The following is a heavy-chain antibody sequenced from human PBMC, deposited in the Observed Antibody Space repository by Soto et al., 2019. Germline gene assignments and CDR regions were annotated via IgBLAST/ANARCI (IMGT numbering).Heavy chain of an antibody. Sequence: QVQLVQSGDEVKKPGASVKVSCKASGYIFVNYGIAWVRQAPGQGLEWMGWISPYNGNTHYATKVQGRLTMTTDTSTSTAYIELGSLTSDDPAVYYCAMVDNYVTPTARDVWGQGTTVTVSS. CDR1: GYIFVNYG. V-gene: IGHV1-18*01. J-gene: IGHJ6*02. CDR2: ISPYNGNT. CDR3: AMVDNYVTPTARDV. D-gene: IGHD3-16*01.